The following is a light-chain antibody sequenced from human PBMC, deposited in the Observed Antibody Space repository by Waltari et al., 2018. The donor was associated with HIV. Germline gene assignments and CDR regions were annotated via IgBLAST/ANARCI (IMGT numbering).Light chain of an antibody. J-gene: IGKJ1*01. CDR1: KNIGKM. CDR3: QQYNSHSRT. V-gene: IGKV1-5*01. Sequence: DIQMTQSPSTVSASVGDTVTVTCRASKNIGKMLAWYQQKPGKAPELLIYEASTLEVGVPSIFSGGGSGTEFTLTISRLQPDDFATYYCQQYNSHSRTFGQGTKVEIK. CDR2: EAS.